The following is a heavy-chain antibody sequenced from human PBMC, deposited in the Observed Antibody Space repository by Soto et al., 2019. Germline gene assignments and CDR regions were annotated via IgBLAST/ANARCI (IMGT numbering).Heavy chain of an antibody. CDR1: GGSISSDVYY. V-gene: IGHV4-30-4*01. J-gene: IGHJ2*01. CDR3: AAFLGAYWYFDL. Sequence: SETLSLTCTVSGGSISSDVYYWSWIRQPPGKGLEWIGYIYNSGRTYYNPSLRSRVIISLDTSKNQFSLKLSSVTAADTAVYYCAAFLGAYWYFDLWGRGTLVTAS. CDR2: IYNSGRT. D-gene: IGHD1-26*01.